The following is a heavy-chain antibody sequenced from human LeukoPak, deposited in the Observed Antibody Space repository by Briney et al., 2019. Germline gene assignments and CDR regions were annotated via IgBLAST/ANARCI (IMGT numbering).Heavy chain of an antibody. J-gene: IGHJ4*02. V-gene: IGHV3-74*01. D-gene: IGHD3-22*01. CDR3: AKDLFYYDKGGFDY. Sequence: GGSLRLSCAASGFTFSSDWMHWVRQAPGKGLVWVARSNRDGSSTSYADSVQGRFTISRDNARNTLYLQMNSLRAEDTAVYYCAKDLFYYDKGGFDYWGQGTLVTVSS. CDR2: SNRDGSST. CDR1: GFTFSSDW.